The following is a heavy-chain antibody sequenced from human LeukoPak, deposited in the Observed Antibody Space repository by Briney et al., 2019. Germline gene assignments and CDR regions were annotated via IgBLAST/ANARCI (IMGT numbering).Heavy chain of an antibody. J-gene: IGHJ4*02. D-gene: IGHD2-2*01. Sequence: PGGSLRLSCAGSGFTLSRYAMSWVRQPPGKGLEWVSAIRGSSGSVYYADSVKGRVTISRDNSKSILYLQMNRLRAEDTAVYYCAKEWGVNVDQVQPYYFDSWGRGVLVTVSS. CDR1: GFTLSRYA. V-gene: IGHV3-23*01. CDR3: AKEWGVNVDQVQPYYFDS. CDR2: IRGSSGSV.